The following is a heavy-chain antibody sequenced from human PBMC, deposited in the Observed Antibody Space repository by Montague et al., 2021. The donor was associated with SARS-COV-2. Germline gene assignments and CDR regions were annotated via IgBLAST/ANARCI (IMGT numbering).Heavy chain of an antibody. CDR1: GGTISSYY. CDR3: ARQRGLPTNAYYFDF. J-gene: IGHJ4*01. V-gene: IGHV4-59*13. D-gene: IGHD2-8*01. Sequence: SETLSLTCTVSGGTISSYYWSWVRQAPGKGLEWIGFIYYGGTTXXXPSXXXRVTLSVDTSKNQFFLELRSVTPADTDFYYCARQRGLPTNAYYFDFWGHGTLVTVSS. CDR2: IYYGGTT.